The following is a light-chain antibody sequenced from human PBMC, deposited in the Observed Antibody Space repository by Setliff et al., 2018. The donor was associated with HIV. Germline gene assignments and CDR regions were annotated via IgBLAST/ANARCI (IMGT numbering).Light chain of an antibody. CDR1: SSDIGAYNY. Sequence: QSALTQPRSLSGSPGQSVTFSCTGSSSDIGAYNYVSWYQQHPGKAPKLIIYDVTRRPSGVPDRFSGSKSGTTASLTISGLQAEDEAVYFCSSYRGGSTLFVLGPGTKVTVL. V-gene: IGLV2-11*01. J-gene: IGLJ1*01. CDR3: SSYRGGSTLFV. CDR2: DVT.